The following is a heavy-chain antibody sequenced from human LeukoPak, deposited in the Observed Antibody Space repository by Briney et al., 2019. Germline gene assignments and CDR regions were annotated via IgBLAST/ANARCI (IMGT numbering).Heavy chain of an antibody. CDR1: GGTFSSYG. D-gene: IGHD3-10*01. CDR2: IIPMFGTT. Sequence: SVKVSCKAPGGTFSSYGISWARQAPGQGLEWMGVIIPMFGTTTYAQKFQGRVTISADEYTSTAYMELSSLRSEDTAVYYCARDTEFGESEYWGQGTLVTVSS. V-gene: IGHV1-69*13. J-gene: IGHJ4*02. CDR3: ARDTEFGESEY.